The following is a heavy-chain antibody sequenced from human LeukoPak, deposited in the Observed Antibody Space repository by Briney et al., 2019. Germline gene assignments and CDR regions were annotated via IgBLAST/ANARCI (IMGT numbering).Heavy chain of an antibody. CDR3: AKDWTPSSWYGKYYYYMDV. CDR2: IRYDGSNA. J-gene: IGHJ6*03. V-gene: IGHV3-30*02. CDR1: GFTFSSYG. Sequence: PGGSLRLSCAASGFTFSSYGMHWVRQAPGKGLEWVAFIRYDGSNAYYADSVKGRFTISRDNSKNTLYLQMNSLRPEDTAVYFCAKDWTPSSWYGKYYYYMDVWGKGTTVTISS. D-gene: IGHD6-13*01.